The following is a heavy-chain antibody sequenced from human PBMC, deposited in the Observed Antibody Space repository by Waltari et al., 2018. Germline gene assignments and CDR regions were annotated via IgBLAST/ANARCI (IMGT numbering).Heavy chain of an antibody. J-gene: IGHJ5*02. D-gene: IGHD2-2*01. CDR2: IYSSGST. CDR3: ARPKWRTSWKMGEFDP. CDR1: GGPLRVNT. V-gene: IGHV4-4*07. Sequence: QVHLQESGPGLVKPSETLSLTCSVSGGPLRVNTWTWIRQPAGKGLEWIGRIYSSGSTNYNPSLKSRVAMSIDTSKNQFSLKLTSVTAADTAVYYCARPKWRTSWKMGEFDPWGQGTLVTVSS.